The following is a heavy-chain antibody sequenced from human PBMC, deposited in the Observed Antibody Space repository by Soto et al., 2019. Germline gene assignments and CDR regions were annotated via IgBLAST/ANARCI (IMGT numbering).Heavy chain of an antibody. D-gene: IGHD3-10*01. J-gene: IGHJ5*02. CDR2: INHSGST. Sequence: WGTVELRSAVCRSAFTDYNWRWTRHPPGKGLEWIGEINHSGSTNYNPSLKSRVTISVDTSKNQFSLKLSPVTAADTAVYYCARGPPRITMVRGVINWFDPWGEG. CDR3: ARGPPRITMVRGVINWFDP. V-gene: IGHV4-34*01. CDR1: RSAFTDYN.